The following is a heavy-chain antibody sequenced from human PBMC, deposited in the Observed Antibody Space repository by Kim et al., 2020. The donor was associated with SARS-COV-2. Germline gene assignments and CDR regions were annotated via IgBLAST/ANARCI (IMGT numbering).Heavy chain of an antibody. CDR1: GFTVSDYY. CDR2: ISPSGQYT. D-gene: IGHD3-3*01. V-gene: IGHV3-11*06. J-gene: IGHJ5*02. CDR3: ARASSDFWTGSYTGFDP. Sequence: GGSLRLSCTASGFTVSDYYINWIRQAPGKGLEWLAYISPSGQYTNYADSVKGRFTISRDSANNRLYLQMDSLRAEDTAVYYCARASSDFWTGSYTGFDPWGQGTQVTVSS.